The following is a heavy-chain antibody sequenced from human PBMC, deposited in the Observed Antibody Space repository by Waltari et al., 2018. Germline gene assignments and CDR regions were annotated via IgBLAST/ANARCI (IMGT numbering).Heavy chain of an antibody. CDR3: ARAQYSGYDYYFDY. J-gene: IGHJ4*02. Sequence: QVQLQESGPGLVKPSQTLSLTCTVSGGSISSGDYYWSWIRQNPGKGLEWIGYSHYSGGAYYNPSLKSLVTISVDTSKNQFSLKLSSVTAADTAVYYCARAQYSGYDYYFDYWGQGTLVTVSS. D-gene: IGHD5-12*01. CDR2: SHYSGGA. V-gene: IGHV4-31*01. CDR1: GGSISSGDYY.